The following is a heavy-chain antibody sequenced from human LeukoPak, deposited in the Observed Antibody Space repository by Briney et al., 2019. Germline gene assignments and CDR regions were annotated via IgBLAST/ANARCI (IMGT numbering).Heavy chain of an antibody. CDR2: INPNSGGT. V-gene: IGHV1-2*02. Sequence: GASVKVSCKASGYTFTGYFMHWVRQAPGQGLEWMGWINPNSGGTNYAQKFQGRVTMTGDTSISTAYMDLSSLRSDDTAVYYCAKDDDWGRFNHWGQGTLVTVSS. CDR3: AKDDDWGRFNH. D-gene: IGHD3-16*01. J-gene: IGHJ1*01. CDR1: GYTFTGYF.